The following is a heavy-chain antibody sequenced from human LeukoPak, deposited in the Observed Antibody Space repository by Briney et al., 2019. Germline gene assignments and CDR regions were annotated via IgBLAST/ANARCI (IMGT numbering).Heavy chain of an antibody. Sequence: GGSLRLSCAASGFTFSSYAMSWVRQAPGKGLQWVSLISGSGGSTYYADSVKGRFTISRDNSKNTLYLQMNSLRVEDTAVYYCAKGNIAARQDIMDVWGQGTTVTVSS. J-gene: IGHJ6*02. V-gene: IGHV3-23*01. CDR1: GFTFSSYA. D-gene: IGHD6-6*01. CDR2: ISGSGGST. CDR3: AKGNIAARQDIMDV.